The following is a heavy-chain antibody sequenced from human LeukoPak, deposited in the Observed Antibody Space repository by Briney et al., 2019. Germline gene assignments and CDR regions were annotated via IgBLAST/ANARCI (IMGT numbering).Heavy chain of an antibody. Sequence: GSLRLSCAASGFTFSSYWMSWIRQPPGKGLEWIGEVNHSGSTNYNPSLKSRVTISVDTSKNQFSLKLSSVTAADTAVYYCARGLYSSSWRSNAFDIWGQGTMVTVSS. CDR2: VNHSGST. D-gene: IGHD6-13*01. CDR1: GFTFSSYW. V-gene: IGHV4-34*01. CDR3: ARGLYSSSWRSNAFDI. J-gene: IGHJ3*02.